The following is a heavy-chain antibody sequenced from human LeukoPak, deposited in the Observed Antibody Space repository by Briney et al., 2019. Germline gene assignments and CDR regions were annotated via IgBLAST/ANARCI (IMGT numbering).Heavy chain of an antibody. J-gene: IGHJ4*02. Sequence: GGSLRLSCSASGFTFSSYALSWVRQAPGKGPEYVSGITSTGGTTYYADSVKGRFTISRDNSENTLYLQMSSLRPENTALYYCVKRSCSGGTCPLDYWGQGTLVTVSS. CDR3: VKRSCSGGTCPLDY. CDR2: ITSTGGTT. D-gene: IGHD2-15*01. CDR1: GFTFSSYA. V-gene: IGHV3-64D*09.